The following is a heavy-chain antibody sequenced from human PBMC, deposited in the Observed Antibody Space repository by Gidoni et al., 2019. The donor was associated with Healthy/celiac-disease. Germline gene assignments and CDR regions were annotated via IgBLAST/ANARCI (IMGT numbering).Heavy chain of an antibody. D-gene: IGHD4-17*01. V-gene: IGHV3-21*01. Sequence: EVQLVESGGGLVKPGGSLRRSFAAAGFTFSSYRMNWVRQAPGKGLEWVSSISSSSSYIYYADSVKGRFTISRDNAKNSLYLQMNSLRAEDTAVYYCARDQEKGSTTVTTVFDYWGQGTLVTVSS. CDR3: ARDQEKGSTTVTTVFDY. J-gene: IGHJ4*02. CDR1: GFTFSSYR. CDR2: ISSSSSYI.